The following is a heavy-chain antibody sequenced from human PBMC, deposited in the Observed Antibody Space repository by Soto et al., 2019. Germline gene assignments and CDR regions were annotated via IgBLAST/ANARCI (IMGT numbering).Heavy chain of an antibody. J-gene: IGHJ5*02. D-gene: IGHD3-10*01. CDR1: GGSISSDNYY. V-gene: IGHV4-30-4*01. Sequence: ASETLSLTCSVSGGSISSDNYYWSWIRQPPGKGLEWIGYIYYTGSTYYSPSLKSRVIISVDTSKSQFSLKLSSVTAADTAVYYCARLYGAGRNWFDPWGQGTLVTVSS. CDR2: IYYTGST. CDR3: ARLYGAGRNWFDP.